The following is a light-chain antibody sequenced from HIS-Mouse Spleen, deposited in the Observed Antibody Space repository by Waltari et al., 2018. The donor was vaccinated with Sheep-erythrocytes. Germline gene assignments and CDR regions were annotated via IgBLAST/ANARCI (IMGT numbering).Light chain of an antibody. CDR1: SSDVGGYNY. J-gene: IGLJ1*01. V-gene: IGLV2-11*01. CDR3: CSYAGSYNHV. Sequence: QSALTQPRSVSGSPGQSVTISCTGTSSDVGGYNYVSWYQQHPGKAPKLMIYDVSKRPSGVPGRFSGSKSGTTASLTISGLQAEDEADYYCCSYAGSYNHVFATGTKVTVL. CDR2: DVS.